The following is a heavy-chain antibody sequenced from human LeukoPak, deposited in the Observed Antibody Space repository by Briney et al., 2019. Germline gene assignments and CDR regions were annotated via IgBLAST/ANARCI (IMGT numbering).Heavy chain of an antibody. CDR1: GFTFSSYW. CDR2: IKKDGSEK. D-gene: IGHD6-19*01. Sequence: SGGSLRLSCAASGFTFSSYWMSWVRQAPGKGLEWVSNIKKDGSEKYYVDSVKGRFTISRDNAKNSLYLQMNSLRAEDTAVYYCAREVYSSGWDNWFDPWGQGTLVTVSS. V-gene: IGHV3-7*01. J-gene: IGHJ5*02. CDR3: AREVYSSGWDNWFDP.